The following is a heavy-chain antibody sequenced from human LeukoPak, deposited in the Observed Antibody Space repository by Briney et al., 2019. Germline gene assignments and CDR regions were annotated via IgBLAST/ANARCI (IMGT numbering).Heavy chain of an antibody. D-gene: IGHD2-2*01. Sequence: GGSLRLSCAASGLTFNSYSMNWVRQGPGKGLEWVSYISSSSYTIYYADSMKGRFTISRDNGKNSLYLQMNSLRDEDTAIYYCARGPAAAIDYWGQGTLVTVSS. J-gene: IGHJ4*02. CDR3: ARGPAAAIDY. CDR1: GLTFNSYS. V-gene: IGHV3-48*02. CDR2: ISSSSYTI.